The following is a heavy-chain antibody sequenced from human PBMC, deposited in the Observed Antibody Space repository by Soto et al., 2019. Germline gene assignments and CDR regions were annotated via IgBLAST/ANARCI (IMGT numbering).Heavy chain of an antibody. Sequence: EVQLLESGGDLVQPGGSLRLSCAASGFTSGIYAMTWVRQAPGKGLEWVSTISATGGSTFYADSVKGRFTISRDNSKNTLYLQMNSLRAEDTAIYYCAKDLSSYYYFDFWGQGTLVTVSS. CDR2: ISATGGST. J-gene: IGHJ4*02. CDR3: AKDLSSYYYFDF. CDR1: GFTSGIYA. V-gene: IGHV3-23*01. D-gene: IGHD2-15*01.